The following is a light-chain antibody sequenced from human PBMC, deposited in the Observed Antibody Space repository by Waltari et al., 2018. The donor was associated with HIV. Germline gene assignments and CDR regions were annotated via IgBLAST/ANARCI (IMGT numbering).Light chain of an antibody. CDR3: QQYFSVPYT. CDR2: WSS. J-gene: IGKJ2*01. Sequence: DVVMTQSPDSLAVSLGERATLNCKSNPSLFYTSDHTNFLAWYQQKAGQLPRLLIYWSSTRASGVPDRFSGSGSETDFTLTITSLQAEDVAIYFCQQYFSVPYTFGQGTKLEIK. V-gene: IGKV4-1*01. CDR1: PSLFYTSDHTNF.